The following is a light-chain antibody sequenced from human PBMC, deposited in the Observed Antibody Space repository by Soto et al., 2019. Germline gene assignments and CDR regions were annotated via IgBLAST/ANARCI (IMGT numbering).Light chain of an antibody. CDR2: AAS. CDR1: QSISSY. J-gene: IGKJ3*01. CDR3: QQSYSTLT. Sequence: DIQMTQSPSSLSASVGDRVTITCRASQSISSYLNWYQQKPGKAPKLLIYAASSLQSGVPSRFSGSRSGTDFTLTMTNLQPEDFATYYGQQSYSTLTVGPGTKVDIK. V-gene: IGKV1-39*01.